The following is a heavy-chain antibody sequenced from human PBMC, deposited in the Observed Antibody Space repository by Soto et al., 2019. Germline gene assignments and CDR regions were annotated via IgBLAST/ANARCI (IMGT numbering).Heavy chain of an antibody. Sequence: SETLSLTCTVSGGSISSSSYYWGWIRQPPGKGLEWIGSIYYSGSTYYNPSLKSRVTISVDTSKNQFSLKLSSVTAADTAVYYCAREGGSSWNFDYWGQGTLVTVSS. D-gene: IGHD6-13*01. J-gene: IGHJ4*02. CDR2: IYYSGST. CDR1: GGSISSSSYY. V-gene: IGHV4-39*07. CDR3: AREGGSSWNFDY.